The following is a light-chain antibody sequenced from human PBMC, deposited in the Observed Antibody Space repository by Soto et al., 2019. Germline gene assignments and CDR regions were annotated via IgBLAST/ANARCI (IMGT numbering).Light chain of an antibody. CDR3: QQSYRTLWT. V-gene: IGKV1-39*01. J-gene: IGKJ1*01. CDR1: QSISSF. Sequence: DIQMTQSPSSLSASVGDRVTITCRASQSISSFLSWYQQIPGKAPKLLIYAASSLQSGVPLRFSGSGSGTDFSLTISSLQPEDFATYYCQQSYRTLWTFGQGTKVEIK. CDR2: AAS.